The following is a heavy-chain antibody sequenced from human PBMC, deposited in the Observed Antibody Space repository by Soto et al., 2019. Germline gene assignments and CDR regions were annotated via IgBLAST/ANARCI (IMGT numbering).Heavy chain of an antibody. J-gene: IGHJ4*02. V-gene: IGHV3-23*01. CDR1: GFTFSNYA. D-gene: IGHD6-19*01. CDR2: ISGSGGST. CDR3: ARRSSGWYFDY. Sequence: EVQLLESGGGLVQPGWSLRLSCAAPGFTFSNYAMNWVRQAPGKGLEWVSVISGSGGSTYYADSVKGRFTISRDNSKNTLYLQMNSLRGEDTAVYYCARRSSGWYFDYWGQGTLVTVSS.